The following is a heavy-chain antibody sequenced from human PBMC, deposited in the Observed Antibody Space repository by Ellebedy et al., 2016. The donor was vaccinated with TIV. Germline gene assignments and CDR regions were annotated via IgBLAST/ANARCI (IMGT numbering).Heavy chain of an antibody. CDR1: GFIFTNYW. Sequence: PGGSLRLSCTASGFIFTNYWMSWVRPAAGKGLEWVANIKLDGSETYYVDSVKGRFTISRDNAKKSVYLQMNSLRAEDMAVYYCERFAVPSFNGKYYNDAFDIWGQGTMVTVSS. J-gene: IGHJ3*02. CDR3: ERFAVPSFNGKYYNDAFDI. D-gene: IGHD1-26*01. CDR2: IKLDGSET. V-gene: IGHV3-7*01.